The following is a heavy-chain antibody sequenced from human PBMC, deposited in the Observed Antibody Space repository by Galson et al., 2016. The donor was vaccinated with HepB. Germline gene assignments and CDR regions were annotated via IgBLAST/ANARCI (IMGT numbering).Heavy chain of an antibody. CDR2: ISSDGTRR. J-gene: IGHJ6*02. Sequence: SMRPSCAAAGFTCGYYYMCCSRQPPVKGLELVSVISSDGTRRPNGEPVAWPFTVSRDNVKNSLNLYINNPRADDTAVYYSARVLSHGMDVWGQGTTVIVSS. CDR3: ARVLSHGMDV. V-gene: IGHV3-11*01. CDR1: GFTCGYYY.